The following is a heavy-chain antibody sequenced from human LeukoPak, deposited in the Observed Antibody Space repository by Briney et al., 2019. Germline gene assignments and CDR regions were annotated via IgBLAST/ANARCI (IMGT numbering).Heavy chain of an antibody. D-gene: IGHD6-13*01. CDR1: GGSISSSSYY. CDR2: IYYSGST. Sequence: SETLSLTCTVSGGSISSSSYYWGWIRQPPGKGLEWIGSIYYSGSTYYNPSLKSRVTISVDTSKNQFSLKLSSVTAADTAVYYCARGGSSPRFQHWGQGTLVTVSS. CDR3: ARGGSSPRFQH. J-gene: IGHJ1*01. V-gene: IGHV4-39*01.